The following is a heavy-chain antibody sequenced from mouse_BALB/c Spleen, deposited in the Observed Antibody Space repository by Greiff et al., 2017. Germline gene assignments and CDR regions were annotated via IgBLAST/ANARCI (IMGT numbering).Heavy chain of an antibody. CDR2: ISSGSSTI. J-gene: IGHJ3*01. D-gene: IGHD2-3*01. CDR3: ARSGDGYSAWFAY. Sequence: DVKLVESGGGLVQPGGSRKLSCAASGFTFSSFGMHWVRQAPEKGLEWVAYISSGSSTIYYADTVKGRFTISRDNPKNTLFLQMTSLRSEDTAMYYCARSGDGYSAWFAYWGQGTLVTVSA. CDR1: GFTFSSFG. V-gene: IGHV5-17*02.